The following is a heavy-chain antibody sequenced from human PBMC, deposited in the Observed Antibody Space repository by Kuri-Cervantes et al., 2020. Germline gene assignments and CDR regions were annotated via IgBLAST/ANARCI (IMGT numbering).Heavy chain of an antibody. CDR2: IHYSADT. D-gene: IGHD3-22*01. CDR3: ARTHYWLDSTGYSRPHYYFDY. CDR1: GGSISSSSYY. J-gene: IGHJ4*02. Sequence: SETLSLTCTVSGGSISSSSYYWGWIRQPPGKGLEWIGSIHYSADTYYSPSLMNRVTISVDTSENQFSLNLSSVTAADTAVYYCARTHYWLDSTGYSRPHYYFDYWGQGTLVTVSS. V-gene: IGHV4-39*07.